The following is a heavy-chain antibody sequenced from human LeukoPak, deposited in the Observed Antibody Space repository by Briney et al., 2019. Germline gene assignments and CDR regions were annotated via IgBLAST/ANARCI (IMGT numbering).Heavy chain of an antibody. J-gene: IGHJ5*02. V-gene: IGHV1-24*01. CDR3: ATIGAVAGNGGEWFDP. CDR2: FDPEDGET. D-gene: IGHD6-19*01. Sequence: ASVKVSCKVSGYTLTELSMHWVRQAPGKGLEWMGGFDPEDGETIYAQKFQGRVTMTEDTSTDTAYTELSSLRSEDTAVYYCATIGAVAGNGGEWFDPWGQGTLVTVSS. CDR1: GYTLTELS.